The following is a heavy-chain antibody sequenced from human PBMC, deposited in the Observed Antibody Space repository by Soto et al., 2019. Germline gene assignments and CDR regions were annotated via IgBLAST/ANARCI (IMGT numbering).Heavy chain of an antibody. CDR1: GYTFTSYA. Sequence: ASVKVSCKASGYTFTSYAMHWVRQAPGQRLEWMGWINAGNGNTKYSQKFQGRVTITRDTSASTAYMELSSPRSEDTAVYYCARTIFGVSPPVYWGQGTLVTVSS. D-gene: IGHD3-3*01. CDR2: INAGNGNT. V-gene: IGHV1-3*01. J-gene: IGHJ4*02. CDR3: ARTIFGVSPPVY.